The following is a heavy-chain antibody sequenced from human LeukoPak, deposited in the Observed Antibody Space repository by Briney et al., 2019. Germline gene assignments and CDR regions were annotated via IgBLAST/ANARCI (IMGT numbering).Heavy chain of an antibody. Sequence: EAGGSLRLSCAASGFTFSSYGMHWVRQAPGKGLEWVSVISGVGGSTYYADSVKGRFTISRDNSKSTLYLQMNSLRAEDTAVYSCAKEAGSGWSYFDCWGQGTLVTVSS. D-gene: IGHD6-19*01. J-gene: IGHJ4*02. CDR3: AKEAGSGWSYFDC. CDR2: ISGVGGST. CDR1: GFTFSSYG. V-gene: IGHV3-23*01.